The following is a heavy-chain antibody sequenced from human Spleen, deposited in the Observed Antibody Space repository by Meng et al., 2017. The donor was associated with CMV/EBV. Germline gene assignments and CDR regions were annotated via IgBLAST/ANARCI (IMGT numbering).Heavy chain of an antibody. J-gene: IGHJ4*02. CDR1: GFTFSSNA. Sequence: YGFTFSSNAMSWVRQAPRKGLGWVSSISASGSSTYYADSVKGRFTISRDNSKNTLYLQMNSLRAEDTAVYYCAKLTIFGVVIMGRDYWGQGTLVTVSS. V-gene: IGHV3-23*01. CDR3: AKLTIFGVVIMGRDY. CDR2: ISASGSST. D-gene: IGHD3-3*01.